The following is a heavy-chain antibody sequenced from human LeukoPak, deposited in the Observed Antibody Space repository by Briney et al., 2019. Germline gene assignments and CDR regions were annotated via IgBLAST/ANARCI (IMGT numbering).Heavy chain of an antibody. Sequence: GGSLRLSCVASGFTFSSYSMNWVRQAPGKGLEWVSPISSSSSYIYHADSVKGRFTISRDNAKNSVYLQMNSLRAEDTAVYYCARTNEGYGDYYPFDYWGQGTLVTVSS. D-gene: IGHD4-17*01. CDR1: GFTFSSYS. CDR2: ISSSSSYI. V-gene: IGHV3-21*01. J-gene: IGHJ4*02. CDR3: ARTNEGYGDYYPFDY.